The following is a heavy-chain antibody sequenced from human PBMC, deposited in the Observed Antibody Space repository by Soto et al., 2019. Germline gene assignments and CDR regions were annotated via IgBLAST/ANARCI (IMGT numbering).Heavy chain of an antibody. Sequence: GSSVKPSCKASGYSFTDYHIHWVRQAPGQGLEWLGRINPKSGGTSTAQKFQGWVTMTTDTSISTASMELTRLTSDDTAIYYCARGDSTDCSKGWCASLYNCDMDVGG. D-gene: IGHD4-4*01. CDR1: GYSFTDYH. CDR3: ARGDSTDCSKGWCASLYNCDMDV. J-gene: IGHJ6*02. V-gene: IGHV1-2*04. CDR2: INPKSGGT.